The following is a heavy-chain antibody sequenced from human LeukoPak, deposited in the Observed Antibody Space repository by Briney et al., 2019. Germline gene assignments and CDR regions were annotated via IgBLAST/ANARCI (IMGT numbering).Heavy chain of an antibody. J-gene: IGHJ3*02. CDR2: TYSDSST. V-gene: IGHV3-53*01. D-gene: IGHD2-21*02. CDR1: GFTVSNNY. Sequence: GGSLRLSCAASGFTVSNNYMSWVRQAPGKGLEWVSITYSDSSTNYADSVKGRFTISRDTSQNTLSLQMNSLRAEDTAVYYCVRKNRDFNAAFDIWGQGKVVTVSS. CDR3: VRKNRDFNAAFDI.